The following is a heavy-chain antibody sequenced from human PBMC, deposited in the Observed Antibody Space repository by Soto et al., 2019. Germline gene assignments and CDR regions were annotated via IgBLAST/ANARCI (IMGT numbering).Heavy chain of an antibody. CDR1: GGSISSGDYY. D-gene: IGHD3-22*01. V-gene: IGHV4-30-4*01. Sequence: SETLSLTCTVSGGSISSGDYYWSWIRQPPGKGLEWIGYIYYSGSTYYNPSLKSRVTISVDTSKNQFSLKLSSVTAADTAVYYCARGPYYYDSSAVGNWFAPWGQGTQVTVSS. CDR3: ARGPYYYDSSAVGNWFAP. J-gene: IGHJ5*02. CDR2: IYYSGST.